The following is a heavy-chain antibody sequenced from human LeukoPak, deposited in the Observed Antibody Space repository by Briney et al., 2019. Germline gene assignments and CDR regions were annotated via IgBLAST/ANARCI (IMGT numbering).Heavy chain of an antibody. CDR2: IYHSGST. CDR3: ARDYSGVFDY. V-gene: IGHV4-30-2*01. J-gene: IGHJ4*02. D-gene: IGHD6-25*01. CDR1: GGSISSGGYS. Sequence: PSETPSLTCAVSGGSISSGGYSWSWIRQPPGKGLEWIGYIYHSGSTYYNPSLKSRVTISVDRSKNQFSLKLSSVTAADTAVYYCARDYSGVFDYWGQGTLVTVSS.